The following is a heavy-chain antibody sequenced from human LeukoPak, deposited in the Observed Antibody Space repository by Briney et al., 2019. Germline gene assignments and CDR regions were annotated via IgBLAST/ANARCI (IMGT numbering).Heavy chain of an antibody. D-gene: IGHD3-3*01. V-gene: IGHV3-30*02. J-gene: IGHJ4*02. CDR3: AEDDTHYDFWSGYYHFDY. CDR2: IGYDGRNK. CDR1: GFTFSSYG. Sequence: PGGSLRLSCAASGFTFSSYGIHWVRQAPGKGLEWVTFIGYDGRNKYYADSVKGRFTISRDNSKNTLYLQMNSLRAEDTAIYYCAEDDTHYDFWSGYYHFDYWGQGTLVTVSS.